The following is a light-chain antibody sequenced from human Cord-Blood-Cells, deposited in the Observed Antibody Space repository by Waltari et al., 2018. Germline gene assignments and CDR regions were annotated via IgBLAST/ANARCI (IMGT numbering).Light chain of an antibody. J-gene: IGLJ2*01. Sequence: QSALTQPASVSGSPGQSITISCTGTSSDVGGYNYVSWYQQYPGKAPKLMIYDVSNRPAGVSILVSGSKSVDTAALTISGLRAEHEADYYCSSYTSSSTLIFGRGTKLTVL. V-gene: IGLV2-14*01. CDR1: SSDVGGYNY. CDR2: DVS. CDR3: SSYTSSSTLI.